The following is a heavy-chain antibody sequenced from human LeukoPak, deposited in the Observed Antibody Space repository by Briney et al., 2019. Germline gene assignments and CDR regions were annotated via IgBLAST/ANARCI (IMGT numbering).Heavy chain of an antibody. D-gene: IGHD3-22*01. J-gene: IGHJ4*02. CDR2: IYYSGST. CDR3: ARHKYYYDSSGYSYYFDY. Sequence: SETLSLTCTVSGYSISSGYYWGWIRQPPGKGLEWIGSIYYSGSTYYNPSLKSRVTISVDTSKNQFSLKLSSVTAADTAVYYCARHKYYYDSSGYSYYFDYWGQGTLVTVSS. CDR1: GYSISSGYY. V-gene: IGHV4-38-2*02.